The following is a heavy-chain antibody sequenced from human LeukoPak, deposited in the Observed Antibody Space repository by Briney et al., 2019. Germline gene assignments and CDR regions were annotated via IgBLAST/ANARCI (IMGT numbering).Heavy chain of an antibody. J-gene: IGHJ5*02. Sequence: GASVKVSCKASGYTFTGYYMHWVRQAPGQGLEWMGWINPNSGGTNYAQKFQGRVTMTRDTSISTAYMELSRLRSDDTAVYYCARGPPKVTKNWFDPWGQGTLVTVSS. CDR2: INPNSGGT. V-gene: IGHV1-2*02. CDR1: GYTFTGYY. D-gene: IGHD4-17*01. CDR3: ARGPPKVTKNWFDP.